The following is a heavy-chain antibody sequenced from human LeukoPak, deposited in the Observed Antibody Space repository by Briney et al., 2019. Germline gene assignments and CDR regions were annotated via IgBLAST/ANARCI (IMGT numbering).Heavy chain of an antibody. CDR1: GFTFSNYM. V-gene: IGHV3-74*01. Sequence: GGSLRLSCAASGFTFSNYMMHWVRHAPGKGLVWVSRIKSDGITITYADSVKGRFNISRDNAKNTLYLQMNSLRAEDTAVYYCLRDLNWSLDQWGQGTLVTVSS. J-gene: IGHJ4*02. CDR2: IKSDGITI. CDR3: LRDLNWSLDQ. D-gene: IGHD1-20*01.